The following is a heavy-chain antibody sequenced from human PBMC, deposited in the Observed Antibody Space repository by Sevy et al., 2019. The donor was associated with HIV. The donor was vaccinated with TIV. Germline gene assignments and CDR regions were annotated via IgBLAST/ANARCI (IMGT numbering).Heavy chain of an antibody. CDR3: ARYYYDTTGPGSWFDP. D-gene: IGHD3-22*01. V-gene: IGHV4-59*01. Sequence: SETLSLTCTVSGGSISSYFWSWIRQPPGKGLEWIAYIYYSGSINYRHSLKRQVTISADTSKNQISLKLSSVTAADTAVYYCARYYYDTTGPGSWFDPWGQGTLVTVSS. CDR1: GGSISSYF. CDR2: IYYSGSI. J-gene: IGHJ5*02.